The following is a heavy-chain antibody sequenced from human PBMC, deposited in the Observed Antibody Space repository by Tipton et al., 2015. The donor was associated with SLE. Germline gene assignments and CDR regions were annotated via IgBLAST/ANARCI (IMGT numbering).Heavy chain of an antibody. CDR1: GGSISSSSYY. J-gene: IGHJ4*02. D-gene: IGHD3-3*01. CDR3: ARRITISHLFDY. V-gene: IGHV4-39*07. CDR2: IYYSGST. Sequence: TLSLTCTVSGGSISSSSYYWGWIRQPPGKGLEWIANIYYSGSTYYSPSLKSRVTISIDTSKNQFSLKLDSVTAADTAVYYCARRITISHLFDYWGQGSLVTVSS.